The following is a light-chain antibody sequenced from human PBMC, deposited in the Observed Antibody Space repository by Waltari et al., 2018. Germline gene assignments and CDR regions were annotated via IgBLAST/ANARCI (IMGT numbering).Light chain of an antibody. CDR3: CSYAGSSTYV. V-gene: IGLV2-23*02. CDR1: SSAVGGYNY. CDR2: DVT. Sequence: QSALTQPASVSGSPGQSITISCTGTSSAVGGYNYVSWYQQHPGKAPKLMIYDVTKRPSGVSNRFSGSKSGNTASLTISGLQAEDEADYHCCSYAGSSTYVFVIGTKVTVL. J-gene: IGLJ1*01.